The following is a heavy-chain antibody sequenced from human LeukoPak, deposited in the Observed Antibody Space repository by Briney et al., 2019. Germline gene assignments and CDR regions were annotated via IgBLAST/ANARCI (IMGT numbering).Heavy chain of an antibody. D-gene: IGHD1-26*01. CDR1: GFTFSSYS. Sequence: PGGSLRLSCAASGFTFSSYSMNWVRQAPGKGLEWVSSISSSSYIYYADSVKGRFTISRDNAKNSLYLQMNSLRAEDTAVYYCARDRIVGATASVFDYWGQGTLVTVSS. V-gene: IGHV3-21*01. CDR2: ISSSSYI. CDR3: ARDRIVGATASVFDY. J-gene: IGHJ4*02.